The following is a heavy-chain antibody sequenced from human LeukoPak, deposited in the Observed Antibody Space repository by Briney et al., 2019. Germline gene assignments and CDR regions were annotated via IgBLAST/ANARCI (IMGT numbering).Heavy chain of an antibody. J-gene: IGHJ5*02. Sequence: SETLSLTCTVSGYSISSGYYWGWIRQPPGKGLEWIGYIYYSGSTNYNPSLKSRVTISVDTSKNQFSLKLSSVTAADTAVYYCARVGSGYDSPHNWFDPWGQGTLVTVSS. CDR3: ARVGSGYDSPHNWFDP. D-gene: IGHD5-12*01. CDR1: GYSISSGYY. CDR2: IYYSGST. V-gene: IGHV4-61*01.